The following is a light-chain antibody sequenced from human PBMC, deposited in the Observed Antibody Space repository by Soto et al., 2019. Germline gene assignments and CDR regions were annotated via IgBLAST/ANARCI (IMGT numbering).Light chain of an antibody. CDR1: QSISNY. Sequence: EVVLTQSPATLSLSPGERATLSCRASQSISNYLAWYQQKPGQAPRLLIYDASNRATGIPARFSGSGSETDFTLTISGLEPEDFAVYYCQQRSNWPPWTFGRGTKVEIK. CDR3: QQRSNWPPWT. V-gene: IGKV3-11*01. CDR2: DAS. J-gene: IGKJ1*01.